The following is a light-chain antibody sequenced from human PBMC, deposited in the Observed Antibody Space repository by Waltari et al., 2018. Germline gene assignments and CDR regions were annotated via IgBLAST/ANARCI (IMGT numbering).Light chain of an antibody. CDR2: ENT. CDR3: QSYDNSLRGSVL. V-gene: IGLV1-40*01. CDR1: DSNIASFG. Sequence: QSVLTQAPSVSGAPGPRVTISCTAGDSNIASFGFNWYQHLPGRVPKLLIYENTIPPSGVPDRFSVSRSGTAASLASEGLQPEDEGDYYCQSYDNSLRGSVLFGGGTKVTV. J-gene: IGLJ3*02.